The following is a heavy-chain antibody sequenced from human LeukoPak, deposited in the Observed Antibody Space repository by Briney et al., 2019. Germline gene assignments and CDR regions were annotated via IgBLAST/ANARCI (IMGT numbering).Heavy chain of an antibody. D-gene: IGHD6-13*01. CDR1: GFTFSSYG. V-gene: IGHV3-33*01. CDR2: IWYDGSNK. CDR3: ARDTLRWGVSSSWYGYFDY. Sequence: GGSLRLSCAASGFTFSSYGMHWVRQAPGKGLEWVAVIWYDGSNKYYADSVKGRFTISRDNSKNTLYLQMNSLRAEDTAVYYCARDTLRWGVSSSWYGYFDYWGQGTLVTVSS. J-gene: IGHJ4*02.